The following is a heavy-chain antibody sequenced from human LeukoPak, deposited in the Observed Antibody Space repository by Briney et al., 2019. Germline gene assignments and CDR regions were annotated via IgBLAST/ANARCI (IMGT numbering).Heavy chain of an antibody. D-gene: IGHD1-26*01. J-gene: IGHJ4*02. CDR3: ARARRGGSYPYYFDY. V-gene: IGHV5-51*01. CDR2: IYPGDSDT. CDR1: GYSFTSYW. Sequence: GEFLKISCKGSGYSFTSYWIGWVRRMPGKGLEWMGIIYPGDSDTRYSPSFQGQVTISADKSISTAYLQWSSLKASDTAMYYCARARRGGSYPYYFDYWGQGTLVTVSS.